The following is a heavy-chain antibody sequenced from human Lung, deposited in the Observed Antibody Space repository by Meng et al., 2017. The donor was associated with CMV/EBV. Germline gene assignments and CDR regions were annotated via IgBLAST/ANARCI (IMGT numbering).Heavy chain of an antibody. CDR2: TYYRSKWYD. V-gene: IGHV6-1*01. CDR3: ARDYYDSGAYYYADEYYHGLDF. Sequence: SXTLSLXCAISGDSVSSNSAAWNWIRQSPSRGLEWLGRTYYRSKWYDDYAMAVKSRITINPDTSKNQFSLQLNSVTPEDTAVYYCARDYYDSGAYYYADEYYHGLDFWGQGTTVTVSS. CDR1: GDSVSSNSAA. J-gene: IGHJ6*02. D-gene: IGHD3-22*01.